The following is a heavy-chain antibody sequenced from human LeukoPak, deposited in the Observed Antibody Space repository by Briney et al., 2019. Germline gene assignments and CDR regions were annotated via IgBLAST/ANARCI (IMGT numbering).Heavy chain of an antibody. Sequence: SETLSLTCTVSGGSVSSGSYYWGWIRQPPGTGLEWVAYIYYSGSANYNPSLKSRVTISVDTSKNQFSLNLRSVTDADTAVYYCAVGVGGDDWKYYFDYWGQGTLVTVSS. D-gene: IGHD1-1*01. CDR3: AVGVGGDDWKYYFDY. CDR2: IYYSGSA. CDR1: GGSVSSGSYY. V-gene: IGHV4-61*01. J-gene: IGHJ4*02.